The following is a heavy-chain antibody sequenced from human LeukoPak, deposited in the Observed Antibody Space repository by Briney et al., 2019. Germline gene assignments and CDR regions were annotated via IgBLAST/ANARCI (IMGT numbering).Heavy chain of an antibody. CDR1: GGTFSSYA. CDR2: IIPIFGTA. D-gene: IGHD3-3*01. J-gene: IGHJ4*02. V-gene: IGHV1-69*13. CDR3: ARATYYDFWSGYLGAPD. Sequence: SVKVSCKASGGTFSSYAISWVRQAPGQGLEWMGGIIPIFGTANYAQKFQGRVTITADESTSTAYMELSSLRSEDTAAYYCARATYYDFWSGYLGAPDWGQGTLVTVSS.